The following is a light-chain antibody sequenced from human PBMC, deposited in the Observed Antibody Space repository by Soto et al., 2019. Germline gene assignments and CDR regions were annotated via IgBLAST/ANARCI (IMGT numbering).Light chain of an antibody. J-gene: IGKJ5*01. V-gene: IGKV3-20*01. CDR1: QSVSSN. Sequence: EIVMTQSPATLSVSPGEIATLSCRASQSVSSNLAWYQQKPGQAPRLLIYGASSRATGIPDRFSGSGSGTDFTLTIRGLEPEDAAVYYCQQYGSSPITFGQGTRLEIK. CDR2: GAS. CDR3: QQYGSSPIT.